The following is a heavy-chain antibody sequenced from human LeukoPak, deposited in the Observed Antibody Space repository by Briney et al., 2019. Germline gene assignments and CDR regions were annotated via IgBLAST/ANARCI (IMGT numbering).Heavy chain of an antibody. CDR2: IWYDGSNK. J-gene: IGHJ5*02. D-gene: IGHD4-17*01. CDR3: AKGPNPGDYGPNWFDP. Sequence: GGSLRLSCAASGFIFSNHGMHWVRQAPGKGLEWVTLIWYDGSNKYYADSVKGRFTISRDNSKNTLYLQMNSLRAEDTAVYYCAKGPNPGDYGPNWFDPWGQGTLVTVSS. CDR1: GFIFSNHG. V-gene: IGHV3-33*06.